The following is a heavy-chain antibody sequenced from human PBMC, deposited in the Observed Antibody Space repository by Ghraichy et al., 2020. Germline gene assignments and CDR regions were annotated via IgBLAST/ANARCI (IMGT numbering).Heavy chain of an antibody. J-gene: IGHJ6*02. V-gene: IGHV3-21*01. CDR2: ISSSSSSYI. Sequence: GGSLRLSCAASGFTFSSYSMNWVRQAPGKGLEWVSSISSSSSSYIYYADSVKGRFTISRDNAKNSLYLQMSSLRAEDTAVYYCARDQYGVGNGYYYGMDVWGQGTTVTVSS. D-gene: IGHD3-3*01. CDR1: GFTFSSYS. CDR3: ARDQYGVGNGYYYGMDV.